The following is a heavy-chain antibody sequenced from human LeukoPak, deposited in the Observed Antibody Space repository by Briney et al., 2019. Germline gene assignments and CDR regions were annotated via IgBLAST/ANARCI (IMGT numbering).Heavy chain of an antibody. CDR2: IYTSGST. V-gene: IGHV4-4*07. D-gene: IGHD3-10*01. CDR1: GGSISSYY. J-gene: IGHJ2*01. Sequence: SETLSLTCTVSGGSISSYYWSWIRQPAGKGLEWIGRIYTSGSTNYNPSLKSRVTMSVDTSKNQFSLKLSSVTAADTAVYYCARDLWFGELADPYWYFDLWGRGTLVTVSS. CDR3: ARDLWFGELADPYWYFDL.